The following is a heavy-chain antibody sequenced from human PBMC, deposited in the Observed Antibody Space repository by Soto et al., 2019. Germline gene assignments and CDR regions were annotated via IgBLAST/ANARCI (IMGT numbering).Heavy chain of an antibody. D-gene: IGHD1-26*01. CDR2: IYYSGST. V-gene: IGHV4-59*08. CDR1: GGSISSYY. J-gene: IGHJ4*02. CDR3: ARRYGSAIDY. Sequence: PSETLSLTCTVSGGSISSYYWSWIRQPPGKGLEWIGYIYYSGSTNYNPSLKSRVTISVDTSKNQFSLKLSSVTAADTAVYYCARRYGSAIDYWGQGTLVTLSS.